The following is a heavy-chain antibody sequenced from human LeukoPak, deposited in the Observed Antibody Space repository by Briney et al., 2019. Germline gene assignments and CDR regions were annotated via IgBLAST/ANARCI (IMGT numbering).Heavy chain of an antibody. Sequence: GGSLRLSCAVAGIILSNYGMSWVRQAAGKGLEWVAGIGGSGGTTNYADSVKGRFTISRDNPKNTLFLHMNSLRAEDTAVYFCAKRGVVIRVILVGFHKEAYYFDSWGQGALVTVSS. CDR1: GIILSNYG. CDR2: IGGSGGTT. V-gene: IGHV3-23*01. CDR3: AKRGVVIRVILVGFHKEAYYFDS. D-gene: IGHD3-22*01. J-gene: IGHJ4*02.